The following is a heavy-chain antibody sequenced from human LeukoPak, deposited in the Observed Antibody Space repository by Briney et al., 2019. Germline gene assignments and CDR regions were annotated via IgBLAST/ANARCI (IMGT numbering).Heavy chain of an antibody. CDR3: ARDPNRLADYGGDYFDH. V-gene: IGHV3-30*04. D-gene: IGHD4-23*01. J-gene: IGHJ4*02. CDR2: ISNDGSHK. Sequence: PGRSLRLSCAPSGFTFQDYAMHWVRQAPGNGLEWVAVISNDGSHKYYADSVKGRFIISRDNSKNTLSLQMNTLRPDDTAVFYCARDPNRLADYGGDYFDHWGQGTLVTVSS. CDR1: GFTFQDYA.